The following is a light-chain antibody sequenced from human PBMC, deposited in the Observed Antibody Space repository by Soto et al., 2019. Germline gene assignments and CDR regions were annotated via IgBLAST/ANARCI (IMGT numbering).Light chain of an antibody. Sequence: EVVLTQSPGILSLSPGERATLSCSASETVTSNYLAWYQQKPGQAPRLLIYGASSRATGIPARFGGSGSGTDFTLTISSLEPEDFAVYYCQQRSNWPITFGQGTRLEIK. CDR1: ETVTSNY. V-gene: IGKV3D-20*02. J-gene: IGKJ5*01. CDR3: QQRSNWPIT. CDR2: GAS.